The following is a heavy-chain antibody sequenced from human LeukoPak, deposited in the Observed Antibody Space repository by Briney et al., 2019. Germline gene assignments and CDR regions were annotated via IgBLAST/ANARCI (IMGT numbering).Heavy chain of an antibody. CDR1: GFTFSSYS. J-gene: IGHJ4*02. V-gene: IGHV3-23*01. CDR3: AKGYDILSGYLDY. D-gene: IGHD3-9*01. CDR2: ISGSGGDT. Sequence: GGSLRLSCTASGFTFSSYSMNWVRQAPGKGLEWVAGISGSGGDTYYADSVKGRFTISRDNSKNTLSLQMNSLRAEDTAVYYCAKGYDILSGYLDYWGQGTLVTVSS.